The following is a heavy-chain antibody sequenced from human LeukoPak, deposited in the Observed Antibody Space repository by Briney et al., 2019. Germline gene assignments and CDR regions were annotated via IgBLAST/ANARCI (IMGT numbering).Heavy chain of an antibody. CDR3: ARGLEGVLADYYYYGMDV. Sequence: SVKVSCKASGGTFSSYAISWVRQAPGQGLEWMGRIIPILGIANYAQKFQGRVTITADKSTSPAYMELSSLRSEDTAVYYCARGLEGVLADYYYYGMDVWGQGTTVTVSS. D-gene: IGHD6-19*01. CDR2: IIPILGIA. CDR1: GGTFSSYA. J-gene: IGHJ6*02. V-gene: IGHV1-69*04.